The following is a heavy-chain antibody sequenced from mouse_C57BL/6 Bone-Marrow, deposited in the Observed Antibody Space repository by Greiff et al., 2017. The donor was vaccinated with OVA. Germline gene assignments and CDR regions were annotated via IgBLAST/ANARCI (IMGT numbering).Heavy chain of an antibody. CDR2: IWRGGST. CDR1: GFSLTSYG. CDR3: AKKGGGWLLPFAMDY. D-gene: IGHD2-3*01. Sequence: VQLQQSGPGLVQPSQSLSITCTVSGFSLTSYGVHWVRQSPGKGLEWLGVIWRGGSTDYNAAFMSRLGITKDNSKSQVFFKMNSLQADDTAIYNCAKKGGGWLLPFAMDYWGQGTSVTVSS. V-gene: IGHV2-5*01. J-gene: IGHJ4*01.